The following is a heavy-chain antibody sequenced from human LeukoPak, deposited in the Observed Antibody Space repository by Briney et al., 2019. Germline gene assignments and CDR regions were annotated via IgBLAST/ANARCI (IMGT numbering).Heavy chain of an antibody. D-gene: IGHD4-17*01. CDR3: AKGRALRNYGDGFES. V-gene: IGHV3-48*03. J-gene: IGHJ4*02. CDR1: GFTFSSYE. CDR2: ISSSGSTI. Sequence: GGSLRLSCAASGFTFSSYEMNWVRQAPGKGLEWVSYISSSGSTIYYADSVKGRFTISRDNAKNSLYLQMNSLRADDMALYYCAKGRALRNYGDGFESWGQGTLVTVSS.